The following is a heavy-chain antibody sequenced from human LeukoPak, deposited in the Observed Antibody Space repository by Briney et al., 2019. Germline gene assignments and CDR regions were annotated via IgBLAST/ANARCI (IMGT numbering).Heavy chain of an antibody. CDR3: AKGIVVPAALLDY. CDR2: ISWNSGSI. V-gene: IGHV3-9*01. Sequence: GRSLRLSFAASGFTFSNYWMHWVRQAPGKGLEWVSGISWNSGSIGYADSVKGRFTISRDNAKNSLYLQMNSLRVEDTALYYCAKGIVVPAALLDYWGQGTLVTVSS. J-gene: IGHJ4*02. CDR1: GFTFSNYW. D-gene: IGHD2-2*01.